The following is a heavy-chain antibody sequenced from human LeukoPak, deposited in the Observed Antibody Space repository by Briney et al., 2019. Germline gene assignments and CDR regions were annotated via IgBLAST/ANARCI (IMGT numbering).Heavy chain of an antibody. V-gene: IGHV1-69*05. CDR1: GGTFTRYA. D-gene: IGHD6-13*01. Sequence: SVKVSCKVSGGTFTRYAISWVRQAPGQGLEWMGGIIPIFGKANYEQKFQGRVTITTDESTSTAYMELSSLRYENTAVYYCARGCNLASSICPETSFDYWGQGTLVTVSS. CDR2: IIPIFGKA. J-gene: IGHJ4*02. CDR3: ARGCNLASSICPETSFDY.